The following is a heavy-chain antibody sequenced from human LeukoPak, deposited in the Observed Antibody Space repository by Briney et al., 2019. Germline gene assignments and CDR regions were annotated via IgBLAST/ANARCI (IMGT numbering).Heavy chain of an antibody. CDR1: GYTFTDYY. Sequence: ASVKVSCKASGYTFTDYYLHWVRQAPGQGLEWMGWINPNSGDTDYAQKFQGRVTMTRDTSISTAYMELSRLRYDDTAVYYCARGLIAYCGGDCQPVDYWGQGTLVTVSS. CDR2: INPNSGDT. V-gene: IGHV1-2*02. D-gene: IGHD2-21*02. CDR3: ARGLIAYCGGDCQPVDY. J-gene: IGHJ4*02.